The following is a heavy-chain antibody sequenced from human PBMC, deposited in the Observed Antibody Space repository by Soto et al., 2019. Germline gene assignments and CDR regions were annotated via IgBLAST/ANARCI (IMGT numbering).Heavy chain of an antibody. CDR1: GYTFTSYG. D-gene: IGHD3-3*01. V-gene: IGHV1-18*01. CDR2: ISAYNGNT. CDR3: ARDHHYDFWSGYPSARCYYGMDV. J-gene: IGHJ6*02. Sequence: QVQLVQSGAEVKKPGASVKVSCKASGYTFTSYGISWVRQAPGQGLEWMGWISAYNGNTNYAQKLQGRVTMTTDTSTTTAYMELRSLRSDDTAVYYCARDHHYDFWSGYPSARCYYGMDVWGQGTTVTVSS.